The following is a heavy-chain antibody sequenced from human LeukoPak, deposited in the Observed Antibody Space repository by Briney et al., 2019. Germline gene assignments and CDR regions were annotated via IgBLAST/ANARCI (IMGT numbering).Heavy chain of an antibody. CDR1: GYTFTGYY. CDR3: ARVNREMATIHTLDY. V-gene: IGHV1-2*02. D-gene: IGHD5-24*01. Sequence: ASVKVSCMASGYTFTGYYMHWVRQAPGQGLEWMGWINPNSGGTNYAQKFQGRVTMTRDTSISTAYMELSRLRSDDTAVYYCARVNREMATIHTLDYWGQGTLVTVSS. J-gene: IGHJ4*02. CDR2: INPNSGGT.